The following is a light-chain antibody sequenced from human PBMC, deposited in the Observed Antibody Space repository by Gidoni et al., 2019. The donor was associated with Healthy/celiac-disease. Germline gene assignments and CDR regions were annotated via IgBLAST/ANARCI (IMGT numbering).Light chain of an antibody. CDR1: QSISSY. CDR2: AAS. CDR3: QQSYNTPYT. J-gene: IGKJ2*01. Sequence: DIQMTQSPSSLSASVGDRLTITCRASQSISSYLNWYQQKPGKAPKLLIYAASSLQSGVPSRFSGSGAGTNFTLTISSLHTEDLATFYCQQSYNTPYTCGQGTKLEIK. V-gene: IGKV1-39*01.